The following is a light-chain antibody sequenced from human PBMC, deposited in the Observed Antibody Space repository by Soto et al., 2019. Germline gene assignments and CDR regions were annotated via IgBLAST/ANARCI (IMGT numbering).Light chain of an antibody. CDR1: SSDVGGYNY. J-gene: IGLJ1*01. V-gene: IGLV2-14*01. Sequence: QSVLTQPASVSGSPGQSITISCTGTSSDVGGYNYVSWYQHHPGKAPKLMIYEVSNRPSGVSNRFSGSKSGNTASLTISGLQAEDEADYPCSSYAPSSSFAYVFGTGTKVTV. CDR3: SSYAPSSSFAYV. CDR2: EVS.